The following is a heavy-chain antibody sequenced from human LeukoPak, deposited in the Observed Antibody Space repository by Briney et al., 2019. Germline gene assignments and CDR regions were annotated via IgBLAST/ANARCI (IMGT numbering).Heavy chain of an antibody. J-gene: IGHJ4*02. CDR2: IVVGSGNT. CDR1: GFTFTSSA. Sequence: GASVKGSCKASGFTFTSSAMQWVRQARGQRLEWIGWIVVGSGNTNYAQKFQERVTITRDMSTSTAYMELSSLRSEDTAVYYCAAGRDGYNFWGDLSPHYWGQGTLVTVSS. CDR3: AAGRDGYNFWGDLSPHY. D-gene: IGHD5-24*01. V-gene: IGHV1-58*02.